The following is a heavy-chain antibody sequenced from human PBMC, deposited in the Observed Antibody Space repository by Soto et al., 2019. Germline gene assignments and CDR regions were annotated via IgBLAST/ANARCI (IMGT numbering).Heavy chain of an antibody. Sequence: PSETLSLTCTVSGGTISSWYWSWIRQPPGKGLEWIGYIYYSGSTNCNPSLKSRVTISVDTSKNQFSLKLSSVTAADTAVYYCARRHASAIDYWGQGILVTLSS. CDR3: ARRHASAIDY. CDR1: GGTISSWY. V-gene: IGHV4-59*08. CDR2: IYYSGST. J-gene: IGHJ4*02.